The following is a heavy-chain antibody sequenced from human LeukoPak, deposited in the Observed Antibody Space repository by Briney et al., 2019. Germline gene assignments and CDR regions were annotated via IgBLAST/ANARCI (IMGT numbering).Heavy chain of an antibody. D-gene: IGHD6-19*01. CDR2: IYPGDSDT. CDR1: GYSFTSYW. Sequence: GESLKISCKGSGYSFTSYWIGWVRQMPGKGLEWMGIIYPGDSDTRHSPSFQGQVTISADKSISTAYLQWSSLKASDTAMYYCASAVAGTGNYFDYWGQGTLVTVSS. J-gene: IGHJ4*02. CDR3: ASAVAGTGNYFDY. V-gene: IGHV5-51*01.